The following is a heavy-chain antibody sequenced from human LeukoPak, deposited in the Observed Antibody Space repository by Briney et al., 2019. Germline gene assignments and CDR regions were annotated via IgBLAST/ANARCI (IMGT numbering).Heavy chain of an antibody. D-gene: IGHD2-2*01. J-gene: IGHJ5*02. CDR1: GGSFSAYY. CDR3: ARGRGYCSSTSCYYWFDP. CDR2: INHSGST. Sequence: SETLSLTCAVYGGSFSAYYSSWIRQPPGKGLEWIGEINHSGSTNYNPSLKSRVTISVDTSKNQFSLKLSSVTAADTAVYYCARGRGYCSSTSCYYWFDPWGQGTLVTVSS. V-gene: IGHV4-34*01.